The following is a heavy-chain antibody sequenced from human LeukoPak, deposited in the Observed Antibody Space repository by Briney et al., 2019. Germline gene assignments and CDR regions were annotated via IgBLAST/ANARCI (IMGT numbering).Heavy chain of an antibody. Sequence: PGGSLRLSCTASGFTFSSYSMHWVRQAPGKGLEYVSAISNNGGSTYYAKSVKGRFTISRDNSKNTLYLQMGSLRAEDMAVYHCARKSIAAREADYWGQGTLVTVSS. CDR1: GFTFSSYS. D-gene: IGHD6-6*01. CDR3: ARKSIAAREADY. V-gene: IGHV3-64*01. CDR2: ISNNGGST. J-gene: IGHJ4*02.